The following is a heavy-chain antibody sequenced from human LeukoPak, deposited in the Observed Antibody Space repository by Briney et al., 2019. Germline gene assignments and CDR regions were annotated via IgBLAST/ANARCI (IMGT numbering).Heavy chain of an antibody. D-gene: IGHD1-26*01. Sequence: PSQTLSLTCTVSGGSISSGGYYWSWIRQHPGKGLEWIGYIYYSGSTYYNPSLKSRVTISVDTSKNQFSLKLSSLTAADTAMYYCSRGTLRVGPYGEPVFDYWGQGILVTVSS. V-gene: IGHV4-31*03. CDR1: GGSISSGGYY. CDR3: SRGTLRVGPYGEPVFDY. J-gene: IGHJ4*02. CDR2: IYYSGST.